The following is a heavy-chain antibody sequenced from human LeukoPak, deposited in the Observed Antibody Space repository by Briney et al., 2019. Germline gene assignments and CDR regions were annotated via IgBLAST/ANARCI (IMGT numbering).Heavy chain of an antibody. D-gene: IGHD3-10*01. Sequence: GGSLRLSCAASGFTFSSYAMSWLRQAPGKGREWVSAVSGSGGSTYYADSVKGRFTISRDNSKNTVYMQMNSLRAEDTAIYYCAKSGFGELLQSNFDYWGQGTLVTVSS. CDR3: AKSGFGELLQSNFDY. CDR2: VSGSGGST. CDR1: GFTFSSYA. V-gene: IGHV3-23*01. J-gene: IGHJ4*02.